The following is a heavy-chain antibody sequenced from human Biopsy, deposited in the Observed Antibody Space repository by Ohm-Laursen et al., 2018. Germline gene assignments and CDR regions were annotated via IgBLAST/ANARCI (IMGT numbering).Heavy chain of an antibody. J-gene: IGHJ3*01. CDR3: ARDSGGMATILDAFDL. CDR2: IYFTGST. Sequence: SQTLSLTWAVSGGSIINNYWSWIRQPPGKGLEWIGYIYFTGSTNYNPSLKSRVTISVDTPKNQFSLRLSSVTAADTAVYYCARDSGGMATILDAFDLWGQGTMVTVSP. D-gene: IGHD5-24*01. CDR1: GGSIINNY. V-gene: IGHV4-59*01.